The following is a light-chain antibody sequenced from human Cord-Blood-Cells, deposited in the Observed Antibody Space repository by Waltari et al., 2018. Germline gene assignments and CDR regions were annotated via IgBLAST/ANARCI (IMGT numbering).Light chain of an antibody. CDR1: SSHLGGYNY. CDR3: SSYTSSSTWV. V-gene: IGLV2-14*03. Sequence: QSALTQPASVSGSPGQSITIPCPGTSSHLGGYNYVSWYQHHPGKAPKPMIYDVSNRPSGVSNRFSGSKSGNTASLTISGIQAEDDADYYCSSYTSSSTWVFGGGTKLTVL. CDR2: DVS. J-gene: IGLJ3*02.